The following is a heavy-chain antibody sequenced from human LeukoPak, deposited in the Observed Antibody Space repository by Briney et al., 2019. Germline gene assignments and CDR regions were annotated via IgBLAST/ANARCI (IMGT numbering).Heavy chain of an antibody. Sequence: ASVKVSCKASGYTFTSYGISWVRQAPGQGLEWMGWISVYNGNTNYAQKLQGRVTMTTDTSTSTAYMELSSLRSEDTAVYYCARKNPRYYYGMDVWGKGTTVTVSS. J-gene: IGHJ6*04. CDR3: ARKNPRYYYGMDV. CDR1: GYTFTSYG. CDR2: ISVYNGNT. V-gene: IGHV1-18*01.